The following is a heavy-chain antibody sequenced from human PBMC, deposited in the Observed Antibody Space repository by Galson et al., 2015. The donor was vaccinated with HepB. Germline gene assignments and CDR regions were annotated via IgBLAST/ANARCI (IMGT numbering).Heavy chain of an antibody. D-gene: IGHD6-19*01. CDR1: GFIFSSNW. J-gene: IGHJ4*02. CDR3: VKGSGWALDF. Sequence: SLRLSCAASGFIFSSNWMNWVRQAPGKGLEWVAIIKQDGSERHYVDSVKGRFTVSRDNAKDTLYLEMSSLRAEDTAVYYCVKGSGWALDFWGQGILVTVSS. V-gene: IGHV3-7*03. CDR2: IKQDGSER.